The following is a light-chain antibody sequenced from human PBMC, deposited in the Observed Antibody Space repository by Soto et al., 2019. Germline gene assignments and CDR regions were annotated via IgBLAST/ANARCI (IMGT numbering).Light chain of an antibody. CDR3: HQRSNWPPDT. V-gene: IGKV3-11*01. Sequence: TQSPSTLSVSPGERATLSCRASQSVSSNLAWYQQKPGQAPRLLIYGASTRATGVPARFSGSGSGTDFTLTISSLEPEDFAVYYCHQRSNWPPDTFGQGTRL. CDR2: GAS. CDR1: QSVSSN. J-gene: IGKJ5*01.